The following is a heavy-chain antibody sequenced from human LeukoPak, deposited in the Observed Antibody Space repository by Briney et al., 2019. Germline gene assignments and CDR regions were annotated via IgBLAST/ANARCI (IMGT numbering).Heavy chain of an antibody. CDR3: AKDYSSSWYGGGDYYYYMDV. V-gene: IGHV3-43D*03. D-gene: IGHD6-13*01. Sequence: GGTLRLSCATSGFTFDDYGMSWVRQAPGKGLEWVSLISWDGGSTYYADSVKGRFTISRDNSKNSLYLQMNSLRAEDTALYYCAKDYSSSWYGGGDYYYYMDVWGKGTTVTVSS. J-gene: IGHJ6*03. CDR1: GFTFDDYG. CDR2: ISWDGGST.